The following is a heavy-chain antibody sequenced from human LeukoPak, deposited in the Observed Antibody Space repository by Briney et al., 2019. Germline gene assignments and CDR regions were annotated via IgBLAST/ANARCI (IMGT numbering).Heavy chain of an antibody. J-gene: IGHJ4*02. D-gene: IGHD3-10*01. CDR3: ARDEYYGSAYGY. V-gene: IGHV1-69*13. Sequence: SVKVSCKASGGTFTSYAISWVRQAPGQGLEWMGGIIPIFGTANYAQKFQGRVTITADESTSTAYMELSSLRSEDTAVYYCARDEYYGSAYGYWGQGTLVTVSS. CDR2: IIPIFGTA. CDR1: GGTFTSYA.